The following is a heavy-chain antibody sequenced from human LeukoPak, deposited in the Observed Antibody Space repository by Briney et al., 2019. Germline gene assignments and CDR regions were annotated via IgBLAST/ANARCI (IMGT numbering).Heavy chain of an antibody. Sequence: ASVKVSCKXSGYTFTSYDINWVRQATGQGLEWMGWMNPNSGNTGYAQKFQGRVTMTRNTSISTAYMELSSLRSEDTAVYYCARGRAVRYSSGFDYWGQGTLVTVSS. CDR3: ARGRAVRYSSGFDY. V-gene: IGHV1-8*01. J-gene: IGHJ4*02. CDR2: MNPNSGNT. CDR1: GYTFTSYD. D-gene: IGHD6-19*01.